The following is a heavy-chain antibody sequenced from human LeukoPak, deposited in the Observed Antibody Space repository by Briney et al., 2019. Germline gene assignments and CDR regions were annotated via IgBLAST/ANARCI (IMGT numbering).Heavy chain of an antibody. V-gene: IGHV3-21*01. D-gene: IGHD3-10*01. CDR3: ASPGPFGVDY. CDR2: ISSSSSYI. CDR1: GFTFSSYS. Sequence: GGSLRLSCAASGFTFSSYSMNWVRQAPGKGLEWVSSISSSSSYIYYADSVKGRFTISRDNAKNSLYLQMNSLRAEDTAVYYCASPGPFGVDYWGQGTLVTVSS. J-gene: IGHJ4*02.